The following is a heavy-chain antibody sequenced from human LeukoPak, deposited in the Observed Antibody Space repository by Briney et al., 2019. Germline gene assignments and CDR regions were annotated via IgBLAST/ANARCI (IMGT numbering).Heavy chain of an antibody. J-gene: IGHJ6*03. CDR3: ARSYSNYGVYYYYYYMDV. CDR2: ISAYNGNT. V-gene: IGHV1-18*01. CDR1: GYTFISYG. Sequence: ASVKVSCKASGYTFISYGISWVRQAPGQGLEWMGWISAYNGNTNYAQKLQGRVTMTTDTSTSTAYMELRSLRSDDTAVYYCARSYSNYGVYYYYYYMDVWGKGTTVTVSS. D-gene: IGHD4-11*01.